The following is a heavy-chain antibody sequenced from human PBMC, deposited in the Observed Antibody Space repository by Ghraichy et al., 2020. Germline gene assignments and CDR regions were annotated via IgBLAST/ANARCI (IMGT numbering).Heavy chain of an antibody. CDR2: IRSDSKTK. D-gene: IGHD3/OR15-3a*01. Sequence: GGSLRLSCEASGYSFGSEPINWVRQAPGKGLEWVSHIRSDSKTKRYADSVRGRFSISRDNAKNSLYLQMDSLRVEDTAVYYCARGLDWSFDYWGQGALVIVSS. CDR1: GYSFGSEP. J-gene: IGHJ4*02. CDR3: ARGLDWSFDY. V-gene: IGHV3-48*04.